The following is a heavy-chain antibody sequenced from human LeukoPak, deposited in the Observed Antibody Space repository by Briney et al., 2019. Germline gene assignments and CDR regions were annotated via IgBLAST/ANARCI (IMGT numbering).Heavy chain of an antibody. CDR3: AKVEGVAGPGDY. D-gene: IGHD6-19*01. CDR2: ISNRGDTT. CDR1: GITFSNYA. V-gene: IGHV3-23*01. J-gene: IGHJ4*02. Sequence: GVSLRLSCAVSGITFSNYAMSWVRQAPGQGLEWVSAISNRGDTTYYTDSVKGRFTISRDNSRNTLYLQMNSLRADDTAVYYCAKVEGVAGPGDYWGQGTLVTVSS.